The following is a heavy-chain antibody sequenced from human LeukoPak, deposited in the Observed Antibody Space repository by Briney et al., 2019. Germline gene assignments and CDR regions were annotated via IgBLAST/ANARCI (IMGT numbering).Heavy chain of an antibody. D-gene: IGHD3-10*01. CDR3: ARDGKVRGGLYDY. J-gene: IGHJ4*02. V-gene: IGHV4-39*07. Sequence: SETLSLTCTVSGDSISSSSYYWGWIRQPPGKGLEWIGSIYYSGSTYYNPSLKSRVTISVDTSKNQFSLKLSSVTAADTAVYYCARDGKVRGGLYDYWGQGTLVTVSS. CDR1: GDSISSSSYY. CDR2: IYYSGST.